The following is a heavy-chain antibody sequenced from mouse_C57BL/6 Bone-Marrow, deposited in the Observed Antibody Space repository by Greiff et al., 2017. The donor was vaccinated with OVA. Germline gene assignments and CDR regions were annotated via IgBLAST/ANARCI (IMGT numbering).Heavy chain of an antibody. Sequence: QVQLQQPGAELVRPGSSVKLSCKASGYTFTSYWMDWVKQRPGQGLEWIGNIYPSDSETHYNQKFKDKATLTVDKSSSTAYMQLSSLTSEDSAVYYCARGLLTFYYAMGYWGQGTSVTVSS. CDR3: ARGLLTFYYAMGY. J-gene: IGHJ4*01. V-gene: IGHV1-61*01. CDR1: GYTFTSYW. D-gene: IGHD6-1*01. CDR2: IYPSDSET.